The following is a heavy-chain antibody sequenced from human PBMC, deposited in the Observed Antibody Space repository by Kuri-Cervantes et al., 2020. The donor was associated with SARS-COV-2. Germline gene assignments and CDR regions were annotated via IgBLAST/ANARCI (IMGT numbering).Heavy chain of an antibody. Sequence: GESLKISCAASGFTFSSYAMSWVRQAPGKGLEWVSAISGSGGSTYYADSVKGRFTISRDNSKNTLYLQMTSLSGDDTAMYYCARDWDYGGIKGGVHTQWGQGTLVTVSS. CDR3: ARDWDYGGIKGGVHTQ. D-gene: IGHD4/OR15-4a*01. CDR2: ISGSGGST. J-gene: IGHJ4*02. V-gene: IGHV3-23*01. CDR1: GFTFSSYA.